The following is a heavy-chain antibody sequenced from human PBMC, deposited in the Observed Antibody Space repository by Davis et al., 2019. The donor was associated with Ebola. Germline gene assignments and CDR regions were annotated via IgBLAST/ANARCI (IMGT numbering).Heavy chain of an antibody. V-gene: IGHV5-51*01. CDR1: GYSFTSFW. Sequence: GESLKISCKASGYSFTSFWIGWVRQPPGQGLEWMGAILPGDSDTRYSPSFQGQVTISADKSISTAYLQWSSLKASDTAMYYCARHGGNYNYYYGMDVWGQGTTVTVSS. J-gene: IGHJ6*02. CDR2: ILPGDSDT. CDR3: ARHGGNYNYYYGMDV. D-gene: IGHD4-11*01.